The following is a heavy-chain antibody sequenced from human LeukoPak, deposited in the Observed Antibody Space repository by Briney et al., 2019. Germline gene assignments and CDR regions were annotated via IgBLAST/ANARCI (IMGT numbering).Heavy chain of an antibody. D-gene: IGHD6-6*01. J-gene: IGHJ4*02. CDR2: IYTSGST. V-gene: IGHV4-61*02. Sequence: SETLSLTCTVSGDSISSGSYYWSWIRQPAGKGLEWIGRIYTSGSTNYNPSLKSRVTISVDTSKNQFSLKLSSVTAADTAVYYCARGHSSSSGRGRVDYWGQGTLVTVSS. CDR3: ARGHSSSSGRGRVDY. CDR1: GDSISSGSYY.